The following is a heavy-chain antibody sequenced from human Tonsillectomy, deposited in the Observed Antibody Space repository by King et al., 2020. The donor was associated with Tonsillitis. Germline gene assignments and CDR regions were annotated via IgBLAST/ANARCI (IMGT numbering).Heavy chain of an antibody. CDR2: IIPLFGTA. CDR3: ARVAEYYGSGSYPDAFDF. J-gene: IGHJ3*01. CDR1: GGTFRRNA. V-gene: IGHV1-69*01. D-gene: IGHD3-10*01. Sequence: QLVQSGAEVKKPGSSVKVSCKTSGGTFRRNAISWARQAPGQGLEWMGGIIPLFGTANSAQKFQGRVTITADDSTGTAYMELSILRAGDTAVYYCARVAEYYGSGSYPDAFDFWRQGTMVSVSS.